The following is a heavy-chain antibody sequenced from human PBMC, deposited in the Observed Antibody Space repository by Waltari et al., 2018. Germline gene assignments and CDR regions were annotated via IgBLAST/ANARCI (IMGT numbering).Heavy chain of an antibody. CDR2: ISSSSSYI. V-gene: IGHV3-21*01. Sequence: GLEWVSSISSSSSYIYYADSVKGRFTISRDNAKNSLYLQMNSLRAEDTAVYYCARDPGDYYYDSSGYYPWGQGTLVTVSS. J-gene: IGHJ5*02. D-gene: IGHD3-22*01. CDR3: ARDPGDYYYDSSGYYP.